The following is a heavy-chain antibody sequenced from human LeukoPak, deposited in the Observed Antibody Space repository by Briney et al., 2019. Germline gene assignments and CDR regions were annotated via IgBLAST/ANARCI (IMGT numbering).Heavy chain of an antibody. CDR1: GYTFTGYY. CDR2: INTDSGGT. CDR3: ARGTSIVRGIIDY. V-gene: IGHV1-2*02. J-gene: IGHJ4*02. D-gene: IGHD3-10*01. Sequence: ASVKVSCKASGYTFTGYYMHWVRQAPGQGLEWMGWINTDSGGTNYAQKFQGRVTLTRDTSITTAYMEVNRLRSDDTAVYYCARGTSIVRGIIDYWGQGTLVSVSS.